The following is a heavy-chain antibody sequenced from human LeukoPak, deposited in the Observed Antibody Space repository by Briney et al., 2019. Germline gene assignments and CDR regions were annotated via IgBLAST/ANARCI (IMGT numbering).Heavy chain of an antibody. J-gene: IGHJ4*02. V-gene: IGHV1-2*02. CDR3: AREDYGDYGPPNFDY. D-gene: IGHD4-17*01. CDR1: GDTLTGYY. CDR2: IDPNSGGT. Sequence: VPSVKVSCKASGDTLTGYYMNWVRQAPGQGRKWWGWIDPNSGGTYYAQKFQGRVTMTRETSISTAYMELSRLRSDDTAVYYCAREDYGDYGPPNFDYWGQGTLVTVSS.